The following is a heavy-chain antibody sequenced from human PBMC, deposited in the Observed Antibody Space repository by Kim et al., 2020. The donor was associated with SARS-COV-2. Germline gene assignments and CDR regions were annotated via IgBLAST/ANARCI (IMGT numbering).Heavy chain of an antibody. Sequence: VKGRITIARDDSKNTLYLQMHSLKTEDTAVYYCTTGRDYDYIWGGYRYRDYWGQGTLVTVSS. D-gene: IGHD3-16*02. CDR3: TTGRDYDYIWGGYRYRDY. J-gene: IGHJ4*02. V-gene: IGHV3-15*01.